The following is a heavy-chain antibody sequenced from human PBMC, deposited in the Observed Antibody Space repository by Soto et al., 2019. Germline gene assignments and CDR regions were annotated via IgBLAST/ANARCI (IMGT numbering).Heavy chain of an antibody. CDR2: IDGSGTTK. CDR1: GFTFNDFE. CDR3: ATGFSRFTS. Sequence: EVQLLESGGGLVQPGGSLRLSCGVSGFTFNDFEMNWVRQAPGKGLEWLAYIDGSGTTKKYADAVRGGFTTSRDNSNNSQFLQMTRHTAADTVIYCCATGFSRFTSGGHGTLVTVSS. V-gene: IGHV3-48*03. J-gene: IGHJ5*01.